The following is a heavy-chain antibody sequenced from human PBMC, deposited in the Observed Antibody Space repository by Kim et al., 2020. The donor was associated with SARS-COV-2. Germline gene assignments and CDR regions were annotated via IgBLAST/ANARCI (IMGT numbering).Heavy chain of an antibody. CDR3: ARRVGTLGKNHRSGPYYFDY. J-gene: IGHJ4*02. CDR1: GYTFTSYD. CDR2: MNPNSGNT. V-gene: IGHV1-8*01. D-gene: IGHD1-26*01. Sequence: ASVKVSCKASGYTFTSYDINWVRQATGQGLEWMGWMNPNSGNTGYAQKFQGRVTMTRNTSISTAYMELSSLRSEDTAVYYCARRVGTLGKNHRSGPYYFDYWGQGTLVTVSS.